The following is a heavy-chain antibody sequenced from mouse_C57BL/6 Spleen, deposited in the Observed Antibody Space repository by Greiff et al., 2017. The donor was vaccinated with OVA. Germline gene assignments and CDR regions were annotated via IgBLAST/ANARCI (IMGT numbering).Heavy chain of an antibody. V-gene: IGHV5-6*02. CDR1: GFTFSSYG. J-gene: IGHJ2*01. D-gene: IGHD1-1*01. Sequence: DVKLQESGGDLVKPGGSLKLSCAASGFTFSSYGMSWVRQTPDKRLEWVATISSGGSYTYYPDSVKGRFTISRDNAKNTLYLQMSSLKSEDTAMYYCARQDYYYGSSYGYWGQGTTLTVSS. CDR3: ARQDYYYGSSYGY. CDR2: ISSGGSYT.